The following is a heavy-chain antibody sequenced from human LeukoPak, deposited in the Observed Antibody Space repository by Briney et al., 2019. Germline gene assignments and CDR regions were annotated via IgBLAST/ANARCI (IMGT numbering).Heavy chain of an antibody. Sequence: GGSLRLSCAASGFTFSTYEINWVRQAPGKGLEWLSHISTSGSSIHYADSVKGRFTISRDNAKNSLYLQMNSLRAEDTAVYYCAKTGNSGSFDYWGQGTLVTVSS. J-gene: IGHJ4*02. D-gene: IGHD5-12*01. CDR3: AKTGNSGSFDY. CDR1: GFTFSTYE. CDR2: ISTSGSSI. V-gene: IGHV3-48*03.